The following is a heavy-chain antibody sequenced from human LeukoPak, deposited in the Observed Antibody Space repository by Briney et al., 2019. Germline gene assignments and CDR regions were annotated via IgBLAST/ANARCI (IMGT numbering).Heavy chain of an antibody. D-gene: IGHD4-17*01. Sequence: GGSLRLSCAASGFTFYSYEMNWVRQAPGKGLEWVSYISSSGSTIYYADSVKGRFTISRDNAKNSLYLQMNSLRAEDTAVYYCARRLRRNYFDYWGQGTLVTVSS. J-gene: IGHJ4*02. V-gene: IGHV3-48*03. CDR1: GFTFYSYE. CDR3: ARRLRRNYFDY. CDR2: ISSSGSTI.